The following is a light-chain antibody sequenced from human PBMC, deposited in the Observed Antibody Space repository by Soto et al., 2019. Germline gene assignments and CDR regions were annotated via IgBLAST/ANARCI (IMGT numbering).Light chain of an antibody. CDR2: GAS. V-gene: IGKV3-15*01. Sequence: DIVLTHSPATLSLSPCERAALSCGASQSVSSNLAWYQQKPGQAPRLLIYGASTRASGVPARFSGSGSGTEFTLTISSLQSEDSAVYYCHQYNNWWTFGQGTKV. CDR1: QSVSSN. CDR3: HQYNNWWT. J-gene: IGKJ1*01.